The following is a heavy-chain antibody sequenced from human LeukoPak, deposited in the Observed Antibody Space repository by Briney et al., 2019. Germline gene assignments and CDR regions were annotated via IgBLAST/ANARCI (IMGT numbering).Heavy chain of an antibody. D-gene: IGHD5-24*01. Sequence: GGSLRLSCAASGFTFSIYGMSWVRQAPGRGLEWVSAISGSGGSTYYADSVKGRFTISRDISKNTLYLQMNSLRAEDTAVYYCAGRRDGFNYWGQGTLVTVSS. J-gene: IGHJ4*02. CDR3: AGRRDGFNY. V-gene: IGHV3-23*01. CDR1: GFTFSIYG. CDR2: ISGSGGST.